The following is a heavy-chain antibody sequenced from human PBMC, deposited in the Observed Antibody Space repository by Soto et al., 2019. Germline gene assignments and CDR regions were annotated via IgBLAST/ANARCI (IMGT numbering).Heavy chain of an antibody. D-gene: IGHD5-18*01. Sequence: AVKVSCKASGGTFSSYAISWVRQAPGQGLEWMGGIIPIFGTANYAQKCQGRVTITADKSTSTAYMELSSLRSEDTAVYYCARVRDTVPDAFDIWGQGTMVTVSS. V-gene: IGHV1-69*06. J-gene: IGHJ3*02. CDR3: ARVRDTVPDAFDI. CDR2: IIPIFGTA. CDR1: GGTFSSYA.